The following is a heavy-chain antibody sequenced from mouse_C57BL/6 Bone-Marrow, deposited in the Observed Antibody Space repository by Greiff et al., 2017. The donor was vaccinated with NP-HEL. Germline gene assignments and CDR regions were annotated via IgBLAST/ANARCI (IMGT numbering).Heavy chain of an antibody. V-gene: IGHV1-81*01. CDR1: GYTFTSYG. J-gene: IGHJ1*03. Sequence: VQGVESGAELARPGASVKLSCKASGYTFTSYGISWVKQRTGQGLEWIGEIYPRSGNTYYNEKFKGKATLTADKSSSTAYMELRSLTSEDSAVYFCAIYYYGSSPYWYFDVWGTGTTVTVSS. CDR3: AIYYYGSSPYWYFDV. D-gene: IGHD1-1*01. CDR2: IYPRSGNT.